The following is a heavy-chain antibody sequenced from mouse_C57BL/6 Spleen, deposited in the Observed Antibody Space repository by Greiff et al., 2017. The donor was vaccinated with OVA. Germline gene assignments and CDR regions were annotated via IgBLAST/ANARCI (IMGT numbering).Heavy chain of an antibody. Sequence: EVQLVESGGGLVKPGGSLKLSCAASGFTFSDYGMHWVRQAPEKGLEWVAYISSGSSTIYYADTVKGRFTISRDNAKNTLFLQMTSLRSEDTAMYYCARGDDYRYFDYWGQGTTLTVAS. V-gene: IGHV5-17*01. D-gene: IGHD2-4*01. CDR2: ISSGSSTI. CDR1: GFTFSDYG. J-gene: IGHJ2*01. CDR3: ARGDDYRYFDY.